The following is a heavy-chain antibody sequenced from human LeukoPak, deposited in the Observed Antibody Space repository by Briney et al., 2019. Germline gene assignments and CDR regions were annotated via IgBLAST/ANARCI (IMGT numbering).Heavy chain of an antibody. Sequence: GGSLRLSCAASGFTFSTYEMDWVRQAPGKGLEWISYISITGSTTYYADSVRGRITISRDNAKSSLYLQMNSLRAEDTAVYYCAELGITMIGGVWGKGTTVTISS. D-gene: IGHD3-10*02. CDR3: AELGITMIGGV. V-gene: IGHV3-48*03. CDR2: ISITGSTT. J-gene: IGHJ6*04. CDR1: GFTFSTYE.